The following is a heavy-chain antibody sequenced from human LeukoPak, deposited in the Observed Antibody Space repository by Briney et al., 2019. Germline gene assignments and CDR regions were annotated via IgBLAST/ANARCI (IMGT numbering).Heavy chain of an antibody. J-gene: IGHJ4*02. Sequence: SETLSLTCTVSGGPITFGSYYWTWIRQPAGKGLEWIGRIYTSGRTFYNPSLKSRVTISMDTSMNQFYLRLNSVTAADTAVYYCARARVIPASFDDWGQGALVTVSS. V-gene: IGHV4-61*02. CDR3: ARARVIPASFDD. D-gene: IGHD3-16*02. CDR1: GGPITFGSYY. CDR2: IYTSGRT.